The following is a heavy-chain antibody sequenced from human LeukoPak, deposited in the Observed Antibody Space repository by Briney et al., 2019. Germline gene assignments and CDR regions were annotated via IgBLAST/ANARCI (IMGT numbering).Heavy chain of an antibody. D-gene: IGHD2-2*01. CDR3: ANLGYCISAACNGDY. CDR2: ISGSDDGT. V-gene: IGHV3-23*01. J-gene: IGHJ4*02. CDR1: GFTLSNYA. Sequence: PGGSLRLSCAASGFTLSNYAMSWVRQAPGKGLEWVSAISGSDDGTNYAVSVKGRFTISRDNSKNTLFLQMNSLRAEDTAVYYCANLGYCISAACNGDYWGQGTLVTVSS.